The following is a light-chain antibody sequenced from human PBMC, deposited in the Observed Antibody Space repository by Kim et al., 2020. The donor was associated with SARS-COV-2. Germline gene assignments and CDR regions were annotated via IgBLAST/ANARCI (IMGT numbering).Light chain of an antibody. CDR2: RNN. J-gene: IGLJ3*02. CDR1: SNNVGEHG. V-gene: IGLV10-54*04. CDR3: SVWDTSLSAWV. Sequence: RQTATLTCTGNSNNVGEHGAAWLQQLQGHPPNLLSYRNNNRPSGIAEKVSASRSGNTASLTITGLQPEDEADYYCSVWDTSLSAWVFGGGTQLTVL.